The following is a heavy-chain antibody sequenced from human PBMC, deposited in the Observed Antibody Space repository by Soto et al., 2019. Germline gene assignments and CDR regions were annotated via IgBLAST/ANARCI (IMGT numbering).Heavy chain of an antibody. CDR2: IGTRSDI. V-gene: IGHV3-21*01. J-gene: IGHJ6*02. D-gene: IGHD2-21*02. CDR1: GFTFSSYS. Sequence: PRGSLRLSCAASGFTFSSYSMHWVRQAPGKGLEWVSSIGTRSDIYYADSVKGRFTISRDNAKNSLSLQMNSMTAEDTAVYYCAREETAWPLAYGLDVWGQGTTVTVSS. CDR3: AREETAWPLAYGLDV.